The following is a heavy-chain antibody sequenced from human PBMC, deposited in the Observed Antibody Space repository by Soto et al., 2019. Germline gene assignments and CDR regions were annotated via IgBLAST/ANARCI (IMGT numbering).Heavy chain of an antibody. V-gene: IGHV3-49*03. Sequence: GGSLRLCCTASGFTFGDYGMSWFRQAPGKGLEWIGFIRNLARGGTADYAAPVKGRFTISADKSISTAYLQWSSLKASDTAMYYCARHAVVVPAAIGDYYYYGMDVWGQGTTVTVSS. CDR2: IRNLARGGTA. CDR1: GFTFGDYG. CDR3: ARHAVVVPAAIGDYYYYGMDV. D-gene: IGHD2-2*01. J-gene: IGHJ6*02.